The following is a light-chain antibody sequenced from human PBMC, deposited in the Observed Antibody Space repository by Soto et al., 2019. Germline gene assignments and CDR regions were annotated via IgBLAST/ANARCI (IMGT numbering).Light chain of an antibody. CDR2: DVT. CDR3: CSYAGSSNVI. Sequence: QSALTQPASVSGSPGQSITISCTGTSSDVGKYNLVSWYQQRPGKVPKLMIYDVTKRPSGVSIRFSGSQSGNTASLTISGLQAEDEADYYCCSYAGSSNVIFGGGTTLTVL. V-gene: IGLV2-23*02. J-gene: IGLJ2*01. CDR1: SSDVGKYNL.